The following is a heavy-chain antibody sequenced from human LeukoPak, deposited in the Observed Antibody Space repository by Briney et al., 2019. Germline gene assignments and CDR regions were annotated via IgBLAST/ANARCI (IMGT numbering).Heavy chain of an antibody. CDR3: ARIRTDYYDSSGHIDY. J-gene: IGHJ4*02. V-gene: IGHV4-30-2*01. D-gene: IGHD3-22*01. CDR2: IYHSGST. CDR1: GGSISSSGYS. Sequence: SQTLSLTCAVSGGSISSSGYSWSWIRQPPGKGLEWIGYIYHSGSTYYNPSLKSRVTISVDRSKNQFSLKLSSVTAADTAVYYCARIRTDYYDSSGHIDYWGQGTLVTVSS.